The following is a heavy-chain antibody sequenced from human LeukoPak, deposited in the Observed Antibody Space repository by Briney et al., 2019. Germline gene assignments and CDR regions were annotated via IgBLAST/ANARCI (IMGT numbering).Heavy chain of an antibody. CDR3: AGDVVVPAAVDWFDP. Sequence: SETLSLTCAVYGGSFSRYYWSWIRQPPGKGLEWIGEINHSGSTNYNPSLKSRVTISVDTSKNQFSLKLSSVTAADTAVYYCAGDVVVPAAVDWFDPWGQGTLVTVSS. CDR1: GGSFSRYY. J-gene: IGHJ5*02. V-gene: IGHV4-34*01. CDR2: INHSGST. D-gene: IGHD2-2*01.